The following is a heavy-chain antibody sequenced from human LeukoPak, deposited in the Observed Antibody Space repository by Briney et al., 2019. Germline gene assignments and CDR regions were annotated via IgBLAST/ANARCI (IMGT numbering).Heavy chain of an antibody. J-gene: IGHJ3*02. Sequence: GGSLRLSCAASGFTFSSYAMSWVRQAPGKGLEWVSAISDSGGSTYYADSVKGRFTISRDNSKNTLYLQMNSLRAEDTAVYYCAKDTPNLYCSGGSCYDAFDIWGQGTMVTVSS. CDR3: AKDTPNLYCSGGSCYDAFDI. CDR2: ISDSGGST. V-gene: IGHV3-23*01. D-gene: IGHD2-15*01. CDR1: GFTFSSYA.